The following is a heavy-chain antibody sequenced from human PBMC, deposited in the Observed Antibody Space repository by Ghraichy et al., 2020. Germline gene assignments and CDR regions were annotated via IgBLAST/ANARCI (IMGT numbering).Heavy chain of an antibody. Sequence: GGSLRLSCAASGFTFSSYSMNWVRQAPGKGLEWVSYISSSSSTIYYADSVKGRFTISRDNAKNSLYLQMNSLRDEDTAVYYCAREGYCSGGSCYSAQLDYWGQGTLVTVSS. V-gene: IGHV3-48*02. CDR1: GFTFSSYS. J-gene: IGHJ4*02. CDR2: ISSSSSTI. D-gene: IGHD2-15*01. CDR3: AREGYCSGGSCYSAQLDY.